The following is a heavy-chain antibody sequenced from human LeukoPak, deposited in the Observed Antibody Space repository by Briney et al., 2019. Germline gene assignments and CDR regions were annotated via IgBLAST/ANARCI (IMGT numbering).Heavy chain of an antibody. J-gene: IGHJ4*02. V-gene: IGHV3-30-3*01. CDR3: AREYQHDYFDY. D-gene: IGHD2-2*01. CDR1: GFTFSSYA. CDR2: ISYDGSNK. Sequence: GGSLRLSCAASGFTFSSYAMHWVRQAPGKGLEWVAVISYDGSNKYYADSVKGRFTISRDNSKNTLYLQMNSLRAEDTAVYYCAREYQHDYFDYWGQGTLVTVSS.